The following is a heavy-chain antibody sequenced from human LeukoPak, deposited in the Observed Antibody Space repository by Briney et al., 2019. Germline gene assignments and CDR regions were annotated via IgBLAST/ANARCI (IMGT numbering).Heavy chain of an antibody. J-gene: IGHJ4*02. CDR3: AKGYDYVWGSYRYFDY. Sequence: GGSLRLSCAASGFTFSSYGMHWVRQSPGKGLERVAVISYDGGNKYYADSVKGRFTISRDNSKNTLYLQMNSLRAEDTAVYYCAKGYDYVWGSYRYFDYWAREPWSPSPQ. CDR2: ISYDGGNK. CDR1: GFTFSSYG. V-gene: IGHV3-30*18. D-gene: IGHD3-16*02.